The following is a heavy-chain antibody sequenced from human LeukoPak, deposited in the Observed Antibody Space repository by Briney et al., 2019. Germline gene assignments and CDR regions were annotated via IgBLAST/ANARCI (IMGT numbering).Heavy chain of an antibody. V-gene: IGHV4-39*07. CDR1: GGSISSSSYY. D-gene: IGHD3-22*01. Sequence: PSETLSLTCTVSGGSISSSSYYWGWIRQPPGKGLEWIGSIYYSGSTYYNPSLKSRVTISVDTSKNQFSLKLSSVTAADTAVYYCARGIVVVTYYYMDVWGKGTTVTVSS. CDR2: IYYSGST. CDR3: ARGIVVVTYYYMDV. J-gene: IGHJ6*03.